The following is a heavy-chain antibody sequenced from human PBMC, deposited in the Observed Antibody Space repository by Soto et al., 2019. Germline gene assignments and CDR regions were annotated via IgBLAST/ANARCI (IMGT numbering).Heavy chain of an antibody. V-gene: IGHV1-24*01. J-gene: IGHJ3*02. CDR2: FDPEDGET. D-gene: IGHD2-15*01. Sequence: ASVKVSCKASGYTFTSYFMHWVRHAPGQGLEWMGGFDPEDGETIYAQKFQGRVTMTEDTSTDTAYMELSSLRSEDTAVYYCASVIKYIVARPGYAFDIWGQGTMVTVSS. CDR1: GYTFTSYF. CDR3: ASVIKYIVARPGYAFDI.